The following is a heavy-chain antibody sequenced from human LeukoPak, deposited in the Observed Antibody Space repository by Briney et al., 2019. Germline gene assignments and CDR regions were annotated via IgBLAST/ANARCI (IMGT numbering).Heavy chain of an antibody. CDR2: IIPIFGTA. CDR3: ARVGAAGAFDY. J-gene: IGHJ4*02. CDR1: GYTFTSYG. V-gene: IGHV1-69*13. D-gene: IGHD3-16*01. Sequence: SVKVSCKASGYTFTSYGISWVRRAPGQGLEWMGGIIPIFGTANYAQKFQGRVTITADESTSTAYMELSSLRSEDTAVYYCARVGAAGAFDYWGQGTLVTVSS.